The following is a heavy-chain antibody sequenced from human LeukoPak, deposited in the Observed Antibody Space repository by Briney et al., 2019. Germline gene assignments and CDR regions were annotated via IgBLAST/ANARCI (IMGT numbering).Heavy chain of an antibody. V-gene: IGHV3-30*03. J-gene: IGHJ4*02. D-gene: IGHD3-3*01. CDR3: ARDRSLYDFWSGYADY. CDR1: GFTFSTYG. Sequence: PGGSLRLSCAASGFTFSTYGMHWVRQAPGKGLEWVAVISYDGSNKYYADSVKGRFTISRDNSKNTLYLQMNSLRAEDMAVYYCARDRSLYDFWSGYADYWGQGTLVTVSS. CDR2: ISYDGSNK.